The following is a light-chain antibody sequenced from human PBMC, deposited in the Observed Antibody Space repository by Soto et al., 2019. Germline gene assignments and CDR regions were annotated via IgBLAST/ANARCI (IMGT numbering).Light chain of an antibody. CDR2: GAS. J-gene: IGKJ2*01. V-gene: IGKV3-15*01. Sequence: EIVMTQSPATLSPSPGERATLSCRASQSVSSNVAWYQQIPGQTPRLLIYGASTRATGIPVRFSGSGSGTEFTLTISSLQSEDFAVYYCHQYDDGPYTFGQGTKVDIK. CDR3: HQYDDGPYT. CDR1: QSVSSN.